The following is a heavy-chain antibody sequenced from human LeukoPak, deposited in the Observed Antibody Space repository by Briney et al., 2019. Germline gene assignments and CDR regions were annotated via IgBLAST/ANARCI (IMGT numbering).Heavy chain of an antibody. Sequence: ASVKVSCKASGYTFTGYYMHWVRQAPGQGLEWMGWISAYNGNTNYAQKLQGRVTMTTDTSTSTAYMELRSLRSDDTAVYYCAMSEQQNIVVVPAAPLYWGQGTLVTVSS. J-gene: IGHJ4*02. D-gene: IGHD2-2*01. V-gene: IGHV1-18*04. CDR3: AMSEQQNIVVVPAAPLY. CDR1: GYTFTGYY. CDR2: ISAYNGNT.